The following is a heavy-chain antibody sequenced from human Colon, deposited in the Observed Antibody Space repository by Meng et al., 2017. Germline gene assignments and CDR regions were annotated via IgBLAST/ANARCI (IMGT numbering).Heavy chain of an antibody. V-gene: IGHV1-3*01. Sequence: QVQLVQSGAEVKKPGASVKVSCKTSGYTFTRYPIHWVRQAPGLRLEWMGLISAGNGNTKYSQKFQGRVTITRDTSASTSYMEFPGLTSEDTAVYYCARGEEGDTWGQGTLVTVSS. J-gene: IGHJ4*02. CDR2: ISAGNGNT. CDR1: GYTFTRYP. D-gene: IGHD3-10*01. CDR3: ARGEEGDT.